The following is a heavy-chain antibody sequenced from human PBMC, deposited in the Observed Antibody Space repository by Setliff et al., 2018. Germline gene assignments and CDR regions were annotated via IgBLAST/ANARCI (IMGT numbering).Heavy chain of an antibody. V-gene: IGHV4-34*01. CDR1: GESFSNNY. J-gene: IGHJ5*02. CDR3: ARKYQRGKAPVVDP. D-gene: IGHD2-2*01. CDR2: SNHGGST. Sequence: PSETLSLTCSVYGESFSNNYWNWIRQSPGRGLEWIGESNHGGSTSYNPSLKSRLTMSVDTSKNQFSLKLTSVTAADTAVYYCARKYQRGKAPVVDPWGQGTLVTVSS.